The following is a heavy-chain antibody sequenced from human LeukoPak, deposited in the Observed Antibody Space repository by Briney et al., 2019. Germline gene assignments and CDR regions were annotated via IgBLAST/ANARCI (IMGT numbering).Heavy chain of an antibody. CDR3: ARGIEEWYYFDY. CDR2: IYSGGST. V-gene: IGHV3-53*01. CDR1: GFTVSSNY. Sequence: GGSLRLSCAASGFTVSSNYMSWVRQAPGKGLEWVSVIYSGGSTYYADSVKGRFTISRDNSKNTLYLQMNSLRAEDTAVYYCARGIEEWYYFDYWGQGTLVTVSS. J-gene: IGHJ4*02. D-gene: IGHD5-18*01.